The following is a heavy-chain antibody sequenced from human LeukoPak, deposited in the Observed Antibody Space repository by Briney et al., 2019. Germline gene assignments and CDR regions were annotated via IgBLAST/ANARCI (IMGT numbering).Heavy chain of an antibody. CDR2: IYYSGST. CDR3: ARSRWLQFDLFDY. D-gene: IGHD5-24*01. Sequence: NTSETLSLTCTVSGGSISSYYWSWIRQPPGKGLEWIGYIYYSGSTNYNPSLKSRVTISVDTSKNQFSLKLSSVTAADTAVYYCARSRWLQFDLFDYWGQGTLVTVSS. V-gene: IGHV4-59*01. CDR1: GGSISSYY. J-gene: IGHJ4*02.